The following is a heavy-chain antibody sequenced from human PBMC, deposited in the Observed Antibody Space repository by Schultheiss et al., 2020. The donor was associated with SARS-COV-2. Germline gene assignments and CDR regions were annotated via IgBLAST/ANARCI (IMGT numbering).Heavy chain of an antibody. D-gene: IGHD3-3*01. J-gene: IGHJ6*02. CDR1: GFTFSSYA. CDR3: ARSESGFLEWFYGMDV. CDR2: ISSSGSTI. V-gene: IGHV3-48*03. Sequence: GESLKISCAASGFTFSSYAMNWVRQAPGKGLEWVSYISSSGSTIYYADSVKGRFTISRDNAKNSLYLQMNSLRAEDTAVYYCARSESGFLEWFYGMDVWGQGTTVTVSS.